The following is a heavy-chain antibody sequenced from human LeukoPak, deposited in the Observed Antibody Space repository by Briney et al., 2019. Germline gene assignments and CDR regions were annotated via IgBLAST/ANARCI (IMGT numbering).Heavy chain of an antibody. J-gene: IGHJ4*02. CDR1: GFTFSSYA. Sequence: QTGGSLRLSCAASGFTFSSYAMGWVRQAPGKGLEWVSAISGSGGSTYYADSVKGRFTISRDNSKNTLYLQMNSLRAEDTAVYYCAKDLAFREYYFDYWGQGTLVTVSS. V-gene: IGHV3-23*01. CDR3: AKDLAFREYYFDY. CDR2: ISGSGGST.